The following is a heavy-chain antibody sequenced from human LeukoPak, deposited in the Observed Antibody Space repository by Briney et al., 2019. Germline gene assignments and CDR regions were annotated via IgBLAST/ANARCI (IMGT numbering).Heavy chain of an antibody. Sequence: SETLSLTCAVHGGSFRGYYWCWIRQPPGKGRGWIGRIYHSGGTYYNPSLKSRVTISVDTSTNQFSLLLSSVTAADTAVNYCARVMTTVATLFDYWGQGTLVTVSS. CDR1: GGSFRGYY. CDR3: ARVMTTVATLFDY. CDR2: IYHSGGT. D-gene: IGHD4-23*01. V-gene: IGHV4-34*01. J-gene: IGHJ4*02.